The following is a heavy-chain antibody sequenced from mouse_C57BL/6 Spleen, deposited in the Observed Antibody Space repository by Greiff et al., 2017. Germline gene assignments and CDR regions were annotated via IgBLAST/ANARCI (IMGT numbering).Heavy chain of an antibody. CDR2: IYPSDSET. CDR3: AKGLIYYDYGGGYWCFDV. J-gene: IGHJ1*03. Sequence: QVQLQQPGAELVRPGSSVKLSCKASGYTFTSYWMAWVKQRPGQGLEWIGNIYPSDSETHYNQKFKDKATLTVDKSSSTAYMQHSSLTSEDSAVYYCAKGLIYYDYGGGYWCFDVWGTGTTVTVSS. V-gene: IGHV1-61*01. D-gene: IGHD2-4*01. CDR1: GYTFTSYW.